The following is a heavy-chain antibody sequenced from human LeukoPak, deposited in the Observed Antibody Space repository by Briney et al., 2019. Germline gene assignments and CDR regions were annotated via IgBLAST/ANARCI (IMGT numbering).Heavy chain of an antibody. Sequence: PSETLSLTCTASGGSTSSYYWSWIRQSPGKGLEWIGYIHFSGSTNYNPSLKSRVTISVDTSKNQFSLKLSSVTAADTAVYYCARAVAATHWYFDLWGRGTLVTVSS. D-gene: IGHD2-15*01. J-gene: IGHJ2*01. CDR2: IHFSGST. V-gene: IGHV4-59*01. CDR3: ARAVAATHWYFDL. CDR1: GGSTSSYY.